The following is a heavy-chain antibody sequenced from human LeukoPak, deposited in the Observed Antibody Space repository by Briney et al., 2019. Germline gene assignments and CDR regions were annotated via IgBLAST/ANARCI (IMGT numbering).Heavy chain of an antibody. CDR1: GFTFSDYY. CDR2: ISGSSTYT. V-gene: IGHV3-11*06. CDR3: ARARSIGRDYYFDY. Sequence: GGSLRLSCASSGFTFSDYYMSWIRQAPGKGLEWVSHISGSSTYTNYAGPVKGGFTISRDNANNSLYLQMNSLTAEDTAVYYCARARSIGRDYYFDYWGQGTLVTVSS. J-gene: IGHJ4*02. D-gene: IGHD6-6*01.